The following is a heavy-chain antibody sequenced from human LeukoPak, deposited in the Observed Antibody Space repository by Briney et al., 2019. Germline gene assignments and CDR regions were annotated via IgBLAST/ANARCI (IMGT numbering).Heavy chain of an antibody. V-gene: IGHV4-59*01. CDR1: GGSISSYH. D-gene: IGHD2-21*02. Sequence: PSETLSLTCTVSGGSISSYHCNWMRQPPGKGLEWIGYVYKTGTTNYNPSLKSRVTISADTSKNQFSLKLNSVSAADTAVYFCVTGTGWRPDYWGQGTLVTVSS. CDR2: VYKTGTT. CDR3: VTGTGWRPDY. J-gene: IGHJ4*02.